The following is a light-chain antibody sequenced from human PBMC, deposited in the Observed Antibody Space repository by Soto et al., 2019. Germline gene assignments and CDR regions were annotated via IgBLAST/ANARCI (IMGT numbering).Light chain of an antibody. J-gene: IGKJ1*01. V-gene: IGKV3-20*01. CDR1: QSVSSSY. Sequence: ETVLTQSPGTLSLSPGERATLSCRASQSVSSSYLAWYQQKPGQAPRLVIYGASSRATGIPDRFSGSGSGTDFTLTISRLEPEDFAVYYCQQYATSPRTFGQGTKVEIK. CDR2: GAS. CDR3: QQYATSPRT.